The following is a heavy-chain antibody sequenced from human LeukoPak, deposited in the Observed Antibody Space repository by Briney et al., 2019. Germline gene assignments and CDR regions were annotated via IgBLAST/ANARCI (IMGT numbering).Heavy chain of an antibody. V-gene: IGHV4-31*03. D-gene: IGHD6-13*01. J-gene: IGHJ4*02. Sequence: SETLSLTCTVSGGSISSGGYYWSWIRQHPGKGLEWIGYIYYSGSTYYNPSLKSRVTISVDTSKNQFSLKLTSVTAADTAVYYCARAYSRQLPPDYWGQGTLVTVSS. CDR1: GGSISSGGYY. CDR2: IYYSGST. CDR3: ARAYSRQLPPDY.